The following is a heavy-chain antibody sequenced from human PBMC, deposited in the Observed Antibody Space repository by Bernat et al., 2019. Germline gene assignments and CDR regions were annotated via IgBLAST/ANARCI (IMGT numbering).Heavy chain of an antibody. CDR3: AKDKYSSSSEEGFFDY. Sequence: EVQLVESGGGLVQPERSLRLSCAASGFTFDDYAMPWVRQAPGKGLASVSGIIWNSDKIDYADSVKGRFTISRDNAKKSLYLQMNSLRVEDTALYYCAKDKYSSSSEEGFFDYWGQGTLVNVSS. V-gene: IGHV3-9*01. CDR1: GFTFDDYA. D-gene: IGHD6-6*01. CDR2: IIWNSDKI. J-gene: IGHJ4*02.